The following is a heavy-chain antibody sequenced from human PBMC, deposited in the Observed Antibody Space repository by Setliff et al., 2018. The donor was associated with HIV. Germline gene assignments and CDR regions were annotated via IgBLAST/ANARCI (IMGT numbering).Heavy chain of an antibody. Sequence: ASETLSLTCTVSGGSISSYCWNWIRQSPGRGLEWIGFIFSSGNTSYNPSLKSRVTISVDTSKNQFSLKLSSVTAADTAVYYCARHSPSDYWGQGTLVTVSS. J-gene: IGHJ4*02. CDR2: IFSSGNT. CDR3: ARHSPSDY. V-gene: IGHV4-59*08. CDR1: GGSISSYC.